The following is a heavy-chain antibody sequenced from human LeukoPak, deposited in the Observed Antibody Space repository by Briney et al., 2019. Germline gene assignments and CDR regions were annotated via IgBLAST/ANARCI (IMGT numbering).Heavy chain of an antibody. CDR1: GGFSSSY. Sequence: SETLSLTCTVSGGFSSSYWSWIRQPPGKGLEWIGHIQYSRNTDYNPSLRSRLTISVDTSKNQFSLKLNSVTAADTAVYYCARVITMVRIVDYWGQGTLVTVSS. J-gene: IGHJ4*02. V-gene: IGHV4-59*08. CDR3: ARVITMVRIVDY. D-gene: IGHD3-10*01. CDR2: IQYSRNT.